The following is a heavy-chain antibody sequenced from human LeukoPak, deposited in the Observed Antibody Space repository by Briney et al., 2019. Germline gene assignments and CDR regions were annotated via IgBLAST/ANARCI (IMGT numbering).Heavy chain of an antibody. CDR3: ARDRPIMLYYFDY. D-gene: IGHD2-8*01. CDR2: IKQDGSEK. V-gene: IGHV3-7*01. Sequence: GGSLRLSCAASGFTFSDYWMNWVRQAPGKGLEWVANIKQDGSEKYYVDSVKGRFTISRDNAKNSLYLQMNSLRAEDTAVYYCARDRPIMLYYFDYWGQGTLVTVSS. CDR1: GFTFSDYW. J-gene: IGHJ4*02.